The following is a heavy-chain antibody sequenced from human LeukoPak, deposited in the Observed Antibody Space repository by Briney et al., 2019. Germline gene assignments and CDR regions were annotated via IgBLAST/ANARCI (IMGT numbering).Heavy chain of an antibody. J-gene: IGHJ4*02. V-gene: IGHV3-48*02. CDR2: ISSSSSMI. Sequence: PGGSLTLSCAASGFTFSSYSMIWVRQAPGKGLEWVSYISSSSSMIYYADSVKGRFTISRDNAKNSLYLQMKSLRDEDTAIYYCARDYGDLPARVPYFDNWGQGSLVTVSS. D-gene: IGHD4-17*01. CDR3: ARDYGDLPARVPYFDN. CDR1: GFTFSSYS.